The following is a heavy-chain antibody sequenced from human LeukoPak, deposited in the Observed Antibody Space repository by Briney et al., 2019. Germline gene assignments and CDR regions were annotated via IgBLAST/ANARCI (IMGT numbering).Heavy chain of an antibody. CDR1: GYSFTSYW. D-gene: IGHD3-22*01. J-gene: IGHJ4*02. CDR3: ARHETGPYDSPDY. CDR2: IYPGDSDT. V-gene: IGHV5-51*01. Sequence: GESLKISCKGSGYSFTSYWIGWVRQMPAKGLAWMGIIYPGDSDTRYSPSFQGQVTISADKSISTAYLQWSSLKASDTVMYYCARHETGPYDSPDYWGQGTLATVAS.